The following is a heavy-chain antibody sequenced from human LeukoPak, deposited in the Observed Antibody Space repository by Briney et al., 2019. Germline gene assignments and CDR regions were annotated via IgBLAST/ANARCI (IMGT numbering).Heavy chain of an antibody. CDR3: ARDLAWGAFDY. D-gene: IGHD7-27*01. J-gene: IGHJ4*02. CDR2: VSPHGGGT. CDR1: GFTFTNHG. V-gene: IGHV3-23*01. Sequence: AGSLRVSRAASGFTFTNHGMNWVRQAPGQGLEWLSGVSPHGGGTYYADSVKGRFTIPRDDSKNTLSLEMNSLRVEDTAVYYCARDLAWGAFDYWGQGTLVTVSS.